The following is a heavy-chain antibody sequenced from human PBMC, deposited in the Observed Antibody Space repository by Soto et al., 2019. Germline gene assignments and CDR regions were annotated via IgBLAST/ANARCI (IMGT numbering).Heavy chain of an antibody. V-gene: IGHV4-59*08. CDR3: ARHPTIAIFENGLDV. CDR2: IYYTGTT. Sequence: PSETLSLTCTVSGGSVSGYYWSWIRQPPGKGLEWIGYIYYTGTTIYSPSLDRRVTLSVDRAKDQVSLKLTSVTPADTAVYYCARHPTIAIFENGLDVWGQGTMVTVSS. J-gene: IGHJ6*02. D-gene: IGHD3-9*01. CDR1: GGSVSGYY.